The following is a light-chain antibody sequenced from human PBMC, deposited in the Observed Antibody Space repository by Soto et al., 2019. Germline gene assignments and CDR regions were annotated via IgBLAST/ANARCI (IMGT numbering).Light chain of an antibody. Sequence: EIVMTQSPGTLSLCLGERATLSCRASQSVSSSYLAWYQQKPGQAPRLLIYGASIRATGIPDRFSGSGSGTDFTLTISRLEPEDFAVYYFQQYGSSPTFGQGTKVEIK. CDR3: QQYGSSPT. CDR2: GAS. V-gene: IGKV3-20*01. CDR1: QSVSSSY. J-gene: IGKJ1*01.